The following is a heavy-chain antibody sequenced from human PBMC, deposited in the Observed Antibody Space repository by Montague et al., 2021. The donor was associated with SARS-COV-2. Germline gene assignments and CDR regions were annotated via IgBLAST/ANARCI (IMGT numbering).Heavy chain of an antibody. CDR2: IDWDDDK. J-gene: IGHJ4*02. V-gene: IGHV2-70*11. CDR1: GFSLSTSGMC. CDR3: ARSYIAADGFDY. Sequence: PALVKPTQTLTLTCTFSGFSLSTSGMCVSWIRQPPGKALERLARIDWDDDKYYSTSLKTRLTISKDTSKNQVVLTMTNMDPVDTATYYCARSYIAADGFDYWGQGTMVTVSS. D-gene: IGHD6-13*01.